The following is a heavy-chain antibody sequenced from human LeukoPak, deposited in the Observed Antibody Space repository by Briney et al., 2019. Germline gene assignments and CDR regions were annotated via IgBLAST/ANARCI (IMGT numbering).Heavy chain of an antibody. CDR3: AREHWDFDY. D-gene: IGHD7-27*01. Sequence: GGSLRLSCAASGFIFSNYAITWLRQAPGKGLEWVSEISGSGESTYYGDSVKGRFTISRDNSKNTLYLQMNSLRAGDTAIYYCAREHWDFDYWGQGTLVTVSS. CDR2: ISGSGEST. CDR1: GFIFSNYA. J-gene: IGHJ4*02. V-gene: IGHV3-23*01.